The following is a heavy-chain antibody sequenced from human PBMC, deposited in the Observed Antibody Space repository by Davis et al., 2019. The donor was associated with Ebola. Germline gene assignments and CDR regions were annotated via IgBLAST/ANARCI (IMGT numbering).Heavy chain of an antibody. CDR1: GFTFSGSA. J-gene: IGHJ4*02. CDR2: IRSKANSYAT. V-gene: IGHV3-73*01. CDR3: TGTIVGATRVDY. Sequence: PGGSLRLSCAASGFTFSGSAMHWVRQASGKGLEWVGRIRSKANSYATAYAASVKGRFTISRDDSKNTAYLQMNSLKTEDTAVYYCTGTIVGATRVDYWGQGTLVTVSS. D-gene: IGHD1-26*01.